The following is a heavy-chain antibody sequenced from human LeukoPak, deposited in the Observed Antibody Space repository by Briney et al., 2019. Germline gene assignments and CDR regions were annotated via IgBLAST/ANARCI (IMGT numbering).Heavy chain of an antibody. CDR1: SGSISSSY. J-gene: IGHJ4*02. V-gene: IGHV4-4*09. D-gene: IGHD3-16*01. CDR2: VHISGDT. Sequence: RTSETLSLTCTVSSGSISSSYWSWIRQPPGKGPEWIGCVHISGDTNYRPSLRSRVAISLDTSKNPFSLNLSSVTAADTAVYYCARHNGGIRGNYFDHWGQGTLVTVSS. CDR3: ARHNGGIRGNYFDH.